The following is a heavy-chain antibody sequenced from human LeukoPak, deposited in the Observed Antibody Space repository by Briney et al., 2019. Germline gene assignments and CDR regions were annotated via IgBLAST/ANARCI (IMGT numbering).Heavy chain of an antibody. V-gene: IGHV3-23*01. CDR1: GFTFSSYA. CDR3: AKDLGDGYNSYHYYGMDV. Sequence: GGSLRLSCAASGFTFSSYAMNCVRQAPGKGLEWVSSISSSGGSAYYADSVKGRFTISRDNSKNTLYLQMNSLRAEDTAVYYCAKDLGDGYNSYHYYGMDVWGQGTTVTVSS. D-gene: IGHD5-24*01. CDR2: ISSSGGSA. J-gene: IGHJ6*02.